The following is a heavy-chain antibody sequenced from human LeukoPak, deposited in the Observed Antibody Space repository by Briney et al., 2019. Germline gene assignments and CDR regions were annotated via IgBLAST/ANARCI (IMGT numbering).Heavy chain of an antibody. CDR3: ARDDKRPDYYDSSGYYPAGLDY. CDR2: ISSSSSTI. Sequence: GGSLRLSCAASGFTFSSYSMNWLRQAPGKGLEWVSYISSSSSTIYYADSVKGRFTISRDNAKNSLYLQMNSLRDEDTAVYYCARDDKRPDYYDSSGYYPAGLDYWGQGTLVTVSS. D-gene: IGHD3-22*01. J-gene: IGHJ4*02. CDR1: GFTFSSYS. V-gene: IGHV3-48*02.